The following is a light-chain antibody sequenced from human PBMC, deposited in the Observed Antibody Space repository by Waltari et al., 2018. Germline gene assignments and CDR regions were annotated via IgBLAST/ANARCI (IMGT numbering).Light chain of an antibody. CDR3: QQRSDWLT. CDR1: QSVRTF. CDR2: DAS. J-gene: IGKJ4*01. V-gene: IGKV3-11*01. Sequence: EVVLTQSPAILSLSPGERATPPCRASQSVRTFVAWYQQKPGQAPRLLIYDASNRATGIPARFSGSGSGTDFTLTISSLEPEDFAVYYCQQRSDWLTFGGGTRVEIK.